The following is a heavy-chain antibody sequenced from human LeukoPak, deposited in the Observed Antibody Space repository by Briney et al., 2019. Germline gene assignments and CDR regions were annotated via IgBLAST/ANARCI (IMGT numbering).Heavy chain of an antibody. D-gene: IGHD3-9*01. V-gene: IGHV3-9*01. J-gene: IGHJ3*02. CDR3: AKDSRPISSYAFDI. CDR2: ISWSSGTI. Sequence: GGSLRLSCAASGFTFDDYAMHWVRQAPGKGLEWVSGISWSSGTIGYADSVKGRFTISRDNAKHSLYLQMNSLRPEGTAFYYCAKDSRPISSYAFDIWGQGTMVTVSS. CDR1: GFTFDDYA.